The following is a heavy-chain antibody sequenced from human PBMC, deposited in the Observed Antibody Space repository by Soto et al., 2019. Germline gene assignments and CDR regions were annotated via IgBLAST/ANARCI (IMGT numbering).Heavy chain of an antibody. V-gene: IGHV3-33*08. CDR2: IWYDGSNK. J-gene: IGHJ3*02. Sequence: PGGSLRLSCPASGFPFSSYGMHWVRPAPGKGMEWVAVIWYDGSNKYYADSVKGRFTISRGNSKNTLYLQMNSLRAEDTAVYYCAIVSEQLFDAFDIWGQGTMVTVSS. CDR1: GFPFSSYG. D-gene: IGHD6-6*01. CDR3: AIVSEQLFDAFDI.